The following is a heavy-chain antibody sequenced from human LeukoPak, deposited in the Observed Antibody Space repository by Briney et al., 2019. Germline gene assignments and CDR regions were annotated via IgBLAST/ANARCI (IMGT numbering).Heavy chain of an antibody. V-gene: IGHV3-20*04. CDR2: INGNADTT. Sequence: GGSLRLSCAASGFTFDDYGMTWVRQAPGKGLEWVAGINGNADTTGYADSVKGRFTISRDNAKNSLYLQMISLRAEDTAFYYCARGNRGSSYGGDSWGQGTLVTVSS. CDR1: GFTFDDYG. J-gene: IGHJ4*02. D-gene: IGHD1-26*01. CDR3: ARGNRGSSYGGDS.